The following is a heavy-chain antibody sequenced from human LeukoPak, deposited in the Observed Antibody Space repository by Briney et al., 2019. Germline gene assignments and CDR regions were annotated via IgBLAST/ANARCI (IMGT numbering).Heavy chain of an antibody. CDR3: ARDSFDSSGYYYYY. CDR2: ISSSGSTI. CDR1: GFTFSDYY. Sequence: KLGGSLRLSCAASGFTFSDYYMSWIRQAPGKELEWVSYISSSGSTIYYADSVKGRFTISRDNAKNSLYLQMNSLRAEDTAVYYCARDSFDSSGYYYYYWGQGTLVTVSS. D-gene: IGHD3-22*01. V-gene: IGHV3-11*01. J-gene: IGHJ4*02.